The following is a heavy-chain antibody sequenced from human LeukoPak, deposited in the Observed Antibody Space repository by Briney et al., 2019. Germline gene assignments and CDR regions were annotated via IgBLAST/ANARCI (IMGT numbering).Heavy chain of an antibody. CDR1: GGSISSSAFY. V-gene: IGHV4-39*01. CDR2: IYYSGST. Sequence: SETLSLTCAVSGGSISSSAFYWGWIRQPPGKGLGWIANIYYSGSTYYNPSLKSRVTISVDTSKNRFSLRLNSVTAADTAVYYCARQGGSPDWFDPWGQGTLVTVSS. J-gene: IGHJ5*02. CDR3: ARQGGSPDWFDP. D-gene: IGHD1-26*01.